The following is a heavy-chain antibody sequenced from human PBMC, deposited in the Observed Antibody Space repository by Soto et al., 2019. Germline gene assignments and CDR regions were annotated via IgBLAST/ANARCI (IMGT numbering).Heavy chain of an antibody. V-gene: IGHV3-15*07. D-gene: IGHD6-19*01. CDR2: SQSESDGGTI. Sequence: GGSLRLSCAASGFTFSEAWVNWVRQAPGKGPEWVGRSQSESDGGTIEYAASVRGRFTISRDDSKNTLFLEMHSLKTEDTAVYYCTTTRYDSGWYPFDTWGQGTLVTVSS. J-gene: IGHJ5*02. CDR1: GFTFSEAW. CDR3: TTTRYDSGWYPFDT.